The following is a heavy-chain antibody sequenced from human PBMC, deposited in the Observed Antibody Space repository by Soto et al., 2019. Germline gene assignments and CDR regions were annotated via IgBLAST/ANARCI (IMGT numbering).Heavy chain of an antibody. J-gene: IGHJ6*02. V-gene: IGHV3-30-3*01. D-gene: IGHD2-21*01. CDR1: GFTFSSYA. CDR3: ARGCDSYYDYGMDV. Sequence: QVQLVESGGGVVQPGRSLRLSCAASGFTFSSYAMHWVRQAPGKGLEWVAVISYDGSNKYYADSVKGRFTISRDNSKNTLYLQMNSLRAEDTAVYYCARGCDSYYDYGMDVWGQGPTVTVSS. CDR2: ISYDGSNK.